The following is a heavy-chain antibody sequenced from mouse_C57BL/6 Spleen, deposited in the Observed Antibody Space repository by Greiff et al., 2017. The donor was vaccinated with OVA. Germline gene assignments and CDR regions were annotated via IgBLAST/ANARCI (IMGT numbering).Heavy chain of an antibody. J-gene: IGHJ1*03. V-gene: IGHV6-6*01. CDR2: IRNKANNHAT. D-gene: IGHD3-3*01. CDR1: GFTFSDAW. Sequence: EVMLVESGGGLVQPGGSLKLSCAASGFTFSDAWMDWVRQSPEKGLEWVAEIRNKANNHATYYAESVKGRFTISRDDSKSSVYLQMNSLRAEDTGIYYCTGDEHWYFDVWGTGTTVTVSS. CDR3: TGDEHWYFDV.